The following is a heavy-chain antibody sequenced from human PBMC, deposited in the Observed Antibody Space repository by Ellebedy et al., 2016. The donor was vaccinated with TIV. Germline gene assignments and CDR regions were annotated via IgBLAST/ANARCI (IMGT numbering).Heavy chain of an antibody. CDR1: GFSFSTYW. Sequence: PGGSLRLSCAASGFSFSTYWMHWVRQAPGKGLVWVSRINSDGSSTTYAESVKGRFTISRDNAKNTLYLQMNSLRDEETAGYYCARIISSGAYWGQGTLVTVSS. CDR3: ARIISSGAY. D-gene: IGHD6-19*01. J-gene: IGHJ4*02. V-gene: IGHV3-74*01. CDR2: INSDGSST.